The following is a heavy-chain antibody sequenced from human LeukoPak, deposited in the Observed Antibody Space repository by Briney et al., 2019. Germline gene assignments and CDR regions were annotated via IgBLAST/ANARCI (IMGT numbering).Heavy chain of an antibody. Sequence: SETLSLTCTVSGDSIRSYYWGWIRQPAGKGLEWIGRIYATGSPNYNPSLKSRVTMSIDTSKNQFSLKMTSVTAADTAVYYCAREGLYYYYMDVWGKGTTVTISS. D-gene: IGHD3/OR15-3a*01. V-gene: IGHV4-4*07. CDR3: AREGLYYYYMDV. CDR1: GDSIRSYY. CDR2: IYATGSP. J-gene: IGHJ6*03.